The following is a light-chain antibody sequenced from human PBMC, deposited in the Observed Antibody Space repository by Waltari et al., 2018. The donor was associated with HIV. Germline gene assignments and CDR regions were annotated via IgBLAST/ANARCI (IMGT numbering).Light chain of an antibody. J-gene: IGLJ3*02. V-gene: IGLV3-19*01. CDR3: KSRDSSGNRGV. Sequence: SSELTQDPAVSVALGQTVRITCQGDSLRNYYASWYQQKPGQAPVLVIYGKNNRPSGIPDRFSVSSSGNTASLTSTGAQAEDEADYYCKSRDSSGNRGVFGGGTKLTVL. CDR2: GKN. CDR1: SLRNYY.